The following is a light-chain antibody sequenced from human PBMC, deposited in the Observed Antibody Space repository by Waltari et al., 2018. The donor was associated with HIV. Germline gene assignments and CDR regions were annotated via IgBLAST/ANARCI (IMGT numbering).Light chain of an antibody. CDR3: QQYYSHPPLYS. CDR2: SAS. Sequence: AIRMTQSPSPISASTGDRVNITCRASQGISTYLAWYQQKPGKAPKLLIYSASTLQSGVPSRFSGTGSGTDFTLTISCLQSEDFATYYCQQYYSHPPLYSFGQGTELGIK. J-gene: IGKJ2*03. V-gene: IGKV1-8*01. CDR1: QGISTY.